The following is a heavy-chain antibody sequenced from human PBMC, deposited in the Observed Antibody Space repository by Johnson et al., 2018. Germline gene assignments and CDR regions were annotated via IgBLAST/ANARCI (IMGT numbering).Heavy chain of an antibody. CDR1: KFTFSRHG. CDR2: ISYDGSNK. Sequence: VQLLESGGGVVQPGGSLRLSCAASKFTFSRHGMHWVRQAPGTGLEWVSFISYDGSNKHFVGSVKGRFTVSRDNSKNTLYLQMNSLRAEDKAVYYCAKERPDMIGAFEIWRPGTMVTVSS. D-gene: IGHD3-16*01. J-gene: IGHJ3*02. CDR3: AKERPDMIGAFEI. V-gene: IGHV3-30*18.